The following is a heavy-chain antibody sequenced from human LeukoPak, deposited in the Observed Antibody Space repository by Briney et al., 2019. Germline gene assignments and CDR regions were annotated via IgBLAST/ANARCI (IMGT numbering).Heavy chain of an antibody. CDR1: GGSIRSYY. CDR2: IYYSGST. J-gene: IGHJ4*02. V-gene: IGHV4-59*01. D-gene: IGHD3-9*01. Sequence: SETLSLTCTVSGGSIRSYYWSWIRQPPGKGLEWIGYIYYSGSTNYNPSLKSRVTISADTSKNQFSLKLSSVTAADTAVYYCARLDYDILTGYSQIDYWGQGTLVTVSS. CDR3: ARLDYDILTGYSQIDY.